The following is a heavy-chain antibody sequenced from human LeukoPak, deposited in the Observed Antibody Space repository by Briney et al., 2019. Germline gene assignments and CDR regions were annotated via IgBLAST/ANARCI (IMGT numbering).Heavy chain of an antibody. CDR3: AKDKSPGYTWGAFDI. V-gene: IGHV3-21*01. Sequence: GGSLRLSCAASGFTFSSYSMNWVRQAPGKGLEWVSSISSSSSYIYYADSVKGRFTISRDNAKNSLYLQMNSLRAEDTAVYYCAKDKSPGYTWGAFDIWGQGTMVTVSS. CDR1: GFTFSSYS. J-gene: IGHJ3*02. D-gene: IGHD5-24*01. CDR2: ISSSSSYI.